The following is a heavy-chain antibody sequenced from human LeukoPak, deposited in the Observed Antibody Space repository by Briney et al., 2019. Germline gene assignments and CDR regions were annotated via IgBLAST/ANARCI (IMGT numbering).Heavy chain of an antibody. D-gene: IGHD3-10*01. CDR1: GGSISSSSYY. CDR2: IYYSGST. Sequence: SETLSLTCTVSGGSISSSSYYWGWIRQPPGRGLEWIGSIYYSGSTYYNPSLKSRVTISVDTSKNQFSLKLSSVTAADTAVYYCARRGYYGSGSFKNFDYWGQGTLVTVSS. CDR3: ARRGYYGSGSFKNFDY. V-gene: IGHV4-39*07. J-gene: IGHJ4*02.